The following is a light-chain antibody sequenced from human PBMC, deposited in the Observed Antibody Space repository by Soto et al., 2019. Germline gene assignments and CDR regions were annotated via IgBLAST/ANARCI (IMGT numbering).Light chain of an antibody. J-gene: IGKJ1*01. V-gene: IGKV3-20*01. CDR1: QSVTNSY. CDR2: GAL. CDR3: QQYGSSPWT. Sequence: EIVLTQSPGTLSLSPVERATLSCMASQSVTNSYLAWYQQKPGQAPRLLIYGALSRATGIPDRFSGSGSGTDFTLTISRLEPEDFAVYYCQQYGSSPWTFGQGTKVDIK.